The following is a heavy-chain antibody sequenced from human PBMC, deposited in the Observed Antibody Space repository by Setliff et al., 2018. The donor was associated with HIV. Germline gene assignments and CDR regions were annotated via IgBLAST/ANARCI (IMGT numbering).Heavy chain of an antibody. J-gene: IGHJ5*02. D-gene: IGHD4-4*01. CDR2: IYYSGST. CDR3: AREPDYSNYYWFDP. Sequence: SETLSLTCTVSGGSISSGGYYWSWIRQHPGKGLEWIGYIYYSGSTNYNPSLKSRLTISRDTSKNKFSLKLSAVTAADTAVYYCAREPDYSNYYWFDPWGQGTLVTVSS. V-gene: IGHV4-61*08. CDR1: GGSISSGGYY.